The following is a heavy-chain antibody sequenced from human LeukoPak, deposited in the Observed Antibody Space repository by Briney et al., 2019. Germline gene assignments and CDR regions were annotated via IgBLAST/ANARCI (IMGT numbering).Heavy chain of an antibody. V-gene: IGHV4-39*07. CDR3: ARDKGGLGRGYYYMDV. CDR2: IYYSGTT. D-gene: IGHD3/OR15-3a*01. J-gene: IGHJ6*03. Sequence: SETLSLTCSVSGGSISSSSYYWGWLRQPPGKGLEWIGSIYYSGTTYYNPSLKSRVTISLDTSKNQFSLKLSSVTAADTAVYYCARDKGGLGRGYYYMDVWGKGTTVTVSS. CDR1: GGSISSSSYY.